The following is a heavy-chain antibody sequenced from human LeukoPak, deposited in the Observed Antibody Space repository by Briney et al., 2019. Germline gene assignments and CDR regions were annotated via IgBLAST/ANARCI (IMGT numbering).Heavy chain of an antibody. CDR1: GFTFSSDW. Sequence: GGSLRLSCAASGFTFSSDWMSWVRQAPGKGLEWVANIKQDGSEKYYVDSVKGRFTISRDNAKNSLYLQMNSLRAEDTAVYYCARGWYNDYWGQGTLVTVSS. CDR2: IKQDGSEK. CDR3: ARGWYNDY. V-gene: IGHV3-7*01. D-gene: IGHD6-13*01. J-gene: IGHJ4*02.